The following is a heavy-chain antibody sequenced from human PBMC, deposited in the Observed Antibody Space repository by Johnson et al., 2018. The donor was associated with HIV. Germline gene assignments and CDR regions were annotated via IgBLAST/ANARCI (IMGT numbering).Heavy chain of an antibody. CDR2: ISYDGSNK. CDR1: GFTFSSYA. D-gene: IGHD4-23*01. Sequence: VQLVESGGGVVQPGRSLRLSCAASGFTFSSYAVHWVRQAPGKGLEWVAVISYDGSNKYYAASVKGRFTISRDNSKNTLYLQMNSLRADDTAVYYCARTTRMVGAFDIWGQGTMVTVSS. J-gene: IGHJ3*02. V-gene: IGHV3-30*14. CDR3: ARTTRMVGAFDI.